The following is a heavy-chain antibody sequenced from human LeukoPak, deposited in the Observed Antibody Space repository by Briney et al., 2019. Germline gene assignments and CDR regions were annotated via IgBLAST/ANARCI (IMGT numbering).Heavy chain of an antibody. J-gene: IGHJ4*02. CDR1: GFTFSSYE. Sequence: PGGSLRLSCAASGFTFSSYEMNWVRQAPGKGLEWVSYISSSGSTIYYADSVKGRFTISRDNAKSSLYLQMNSLRAEDTAVYYCARDGVSYYYDSSGGYYFDYWGQGTLVTVSS. V-gene: IGHV3-48*03. CDR3: ARDGVSYYYDSSGGYYFDY. CDR2: ISSSGSTI. D-gene: IGHD3-22*01.